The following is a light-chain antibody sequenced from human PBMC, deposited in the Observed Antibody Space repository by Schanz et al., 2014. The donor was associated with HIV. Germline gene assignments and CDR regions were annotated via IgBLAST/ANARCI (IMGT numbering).Light chain of an antibody. Sequence: QPVLTQSPSASASLGASVKLTCTLSSGYSSYAIAWHQQQPEKGPRYLMKLNSDGSHSKGDGIPDRFSGSSSGAERYLTISSLQSEDEADYYCQTWDTGTHVLFGGGTKLTVL. J-gene: IGLJ2*01. CDR1: SGYSSYA. CDR3: QTWDTGTHVL. V-gene: IGLV4-69*01. CDR2: LNSDGSH.